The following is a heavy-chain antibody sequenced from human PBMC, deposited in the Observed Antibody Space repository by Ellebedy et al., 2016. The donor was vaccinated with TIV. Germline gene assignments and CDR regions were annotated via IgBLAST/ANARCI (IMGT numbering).Heavy chain of an antibody. CDR2: IWYDGTNK. CDR1: GFTFSIYG. D-gene: IGHD5-18*01. CDR3: ARANTAMVRRNHMDV. V-gene: IGHV3-33*01. Sequence: GESLKISCAASGFTFSIYGMHWVRQAPGKGMEWVAVIWYDGTNKYYADSVKGRFTISRDNSKSTLYLQMDSLRAEDTAVYYCARANTAMVRRNHMDVWGQGTTVTVSS. J-gene: IGHJ6*02.